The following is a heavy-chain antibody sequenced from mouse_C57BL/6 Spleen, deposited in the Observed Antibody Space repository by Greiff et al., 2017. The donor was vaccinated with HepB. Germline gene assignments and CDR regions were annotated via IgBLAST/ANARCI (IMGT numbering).Heavy chain of an antibody. J-gene: IGHJ2*01. CDR1: GYSITSGYD. D-gene: IGHD1-1*01. V-gene: IGHV3-1*01. CDR3: ARAGVYYGSSYYFDY. CDR2: ISYSGST. Sequence: EVQVVESGPGMVKPSQSLSLTCTVTGYSITSGYDWHWIRHFPGNKLEWMGYISYSGSTNYNPSLKSRISITHDTSKNHFFLKLNSVTTEDTATYYCARAGVYYGSSYYFDYWGQGTTLTVSS.